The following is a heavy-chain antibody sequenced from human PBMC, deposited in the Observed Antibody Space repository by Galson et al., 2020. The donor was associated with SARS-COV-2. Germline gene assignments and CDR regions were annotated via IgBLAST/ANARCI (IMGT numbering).Heavy chain of an antibody. Sequence: TGGSLRLSCAASGFTFSSYAMHWVRQAPGKGLEWVAVISYDGSNKYYADSVKGRFTISRDNSKNTLYLQMNSLRAEDTAVYYCALGSGGMDVWGQGTTVTVSS. V-gene: IGHV3-30-3*01. CDR1: GFTFSSYA. J-gene: IGHJ6*02. CDR3: ALGSGGMDV. CDR2: ISYDGSNK.